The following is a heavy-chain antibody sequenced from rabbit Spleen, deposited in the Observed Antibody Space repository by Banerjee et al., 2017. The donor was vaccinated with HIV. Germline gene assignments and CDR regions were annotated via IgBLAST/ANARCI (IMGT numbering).Heavy chain of an antibody. V-gene: IGHV1S45*01. CDR3: ARDWADNNYDGYFDL. Sequence: QEHLKESGGGLVQPGGSLTLTCTASGFSFSSSYYMCWVRQAPGKGLECIACIYAGGSGTYYASWAKGRFTISKTSSTTVTLQMTSLTAADTATYFCARDWADNNYDGYFDLWGPGTLVTVS. CDR2: IYAGGSGT. J-gene: IGHJ4*01. CDR1: GFSFSSSYY. D-gene: IGHD4-2*01.